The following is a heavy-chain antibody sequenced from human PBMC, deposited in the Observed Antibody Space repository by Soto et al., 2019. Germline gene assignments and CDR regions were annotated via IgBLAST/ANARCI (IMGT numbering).Heavy chain of an antibody. CDR2: IYYSGST. V-gene: IGHV4-59*01. J-gene: IGHJ5*02. D-gene: IGHD2-21*01. CDR3: ARDQGYSSFDP. CDR1: GGSISSYY. Sequence: QVQLQESGPGLVKPSETLSLTCTVSGGSISSYYWSWIRQPPGKGLEWIGYIYYSGSTNYNPSLKSRVTISVDTSKYQVSLKLSSVTAADTAVYYCARDQGYSSFDPWVQGTLVTVSS.